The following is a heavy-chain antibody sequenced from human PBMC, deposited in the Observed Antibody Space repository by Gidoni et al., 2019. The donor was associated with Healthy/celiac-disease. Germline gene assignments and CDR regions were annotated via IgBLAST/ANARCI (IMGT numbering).Heavy chain of an antibody. D-gene: IGHD2-2*01. V-gene: IGHV1-8*01. Sequence: QVQLVQSGAEVKKPGASVKVSCKASGYTFTSYDINWVRQATGQGLEWMGWMNPNSGNTGYAQKFQGRVTMTRNTSISTAYMELSSLRSEDTAVYYCARAPRVVPAARYYYYYGMDVWGQGTTVTVSS. J-gene: IGHJ6*02. CDR2: MNPNSGNT. CDR3: ARAPRVVPAARYYYYYGMDV. CDR1: GYTFTSYD.